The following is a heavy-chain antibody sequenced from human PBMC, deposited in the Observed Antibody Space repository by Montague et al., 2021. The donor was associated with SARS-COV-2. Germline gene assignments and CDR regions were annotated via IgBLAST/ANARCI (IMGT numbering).Heavy chain of an antibody. D-gene: IGHD1-14*01. J-gene: IGHJ4*02. Sequence: SLRLSCAASGSTFDDYCMSWVRQGPGKGLEWVSGITRNGDSTDYADSVKGRFTISRDNAKNSLYLQMNSLRAEDTALYYCVRGFRNGPFDVWGQGTLVSVSS. CDR2: ITRNGDST. V-gene: IGHV3-20*04. CDR3: VRGFRNGPFDV. CDR1: GSTFDDYC.